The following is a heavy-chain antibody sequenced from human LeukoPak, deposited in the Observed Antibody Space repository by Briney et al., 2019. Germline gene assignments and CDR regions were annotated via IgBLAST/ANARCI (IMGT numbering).Heavy chain of an antibody. CDR2: ISSSSSYI. CDR1: GFTFSSYS. J-gene: IGHJ4*02. CDR3: ARDQGSYGSGSYYDY. D-gene: IGHD3-10*01. Sequence: PGGSLRLSCAASGFTFSSYSMNWVRQAPGKGLEWVSSISSSSSYIYYADSVKGRLTISRDNAKNSLYLQMNSLRAEDMAVYYCARDQGSYGSGSYYDYWGQGTLVTVSS. V-gene: IGHV3-21*01.